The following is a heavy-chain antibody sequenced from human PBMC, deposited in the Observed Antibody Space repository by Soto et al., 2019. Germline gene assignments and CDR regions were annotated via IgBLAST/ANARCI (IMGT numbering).Heavy chain of an antibody. D-gene: IGHD3-3*01. J-gene: IGHJ4*02. CDR3: AKSPPRFLEWLLLFDY. CDR1: GFTFSSYA. Sequence: EVQLLESGGGLVQPGGSLRLSCAASGFTFSSYAMSWVRQAPGKGLEWVSAISGSGGSTYYADSVKGRFTISRDNSKNTLYLQMNSLRAEDTAVYYCAKSPPRFLEWLLLFDYWGQGTLVTVSS. CDR2: ISGSGGST. V-gene: IGHV3-23*01.